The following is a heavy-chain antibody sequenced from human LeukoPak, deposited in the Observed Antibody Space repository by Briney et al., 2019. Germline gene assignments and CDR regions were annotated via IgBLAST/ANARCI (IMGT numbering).Heavy chain of an antibody. CDR2: MYSGGGT. J-gene: IGHJ6*02. V-gene: IGHV3-66*02. Sequence: PGESLRLSCAASGFTVSSNYMNWVRQAPGKGLEWLSVMYSGGGTYYADSVKGRFTISRDNSENTLYLQMNNLTPEDTAVYYCARGTQPMVNYYYFYGLDVWGQGTTVTVSS. CDR3: ARGTQPMVNYYYFYGLDV. D-gene: IGHD4/OR15-4a*01. CDR1: GFTVSSNY.